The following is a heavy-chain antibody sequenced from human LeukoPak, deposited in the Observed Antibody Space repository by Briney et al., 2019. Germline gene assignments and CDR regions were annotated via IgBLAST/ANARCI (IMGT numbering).Heavy chain of an antibody. D-gene: IGHD6-13*01. Sequence: SSETLSLTCTVSGVSFSSYYWGWIRQPPGKGLEWIGSISYSGSTYCNPSLKSRVTISVDTSKNQFSLKVSSVTAADTAVYYCARQIAAATLYFFDYWGQGTLVTVSS. J-gene: IGHJ4*02. V-gene: IGHV4-39*01. CDR3: ARQIAAATLYFFDY. CDR2: ISYSGST. CDR1: GVSFSSYY.